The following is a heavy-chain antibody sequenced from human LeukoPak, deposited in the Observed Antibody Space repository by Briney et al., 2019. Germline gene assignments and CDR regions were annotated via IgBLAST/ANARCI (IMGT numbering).Heavy chain of an antibody. Sequence: SETLSLTCSVSGASVTTTSSFWNWVRQPPGKGLEWIGSTSYGASTFSKASLKSRVTVSIDTSKNQFSLRLTSVTAADAAVYYCARDLGASSSFLFDYWGQGTLVTVSS. D-gene: IGHD6-6*01. J-gene: IGHJ4*02. CDR3: ARDLGASSSFLFDY. CDR2: TSYGAST. CDR1: GASVTTTSSF. V-gene: IGHV4-39*02.